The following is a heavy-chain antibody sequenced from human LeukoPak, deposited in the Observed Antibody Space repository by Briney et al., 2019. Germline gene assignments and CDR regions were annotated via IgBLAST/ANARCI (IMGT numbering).Heavy chain of an antibody. CDR1: GGSISSYY. J-gene: IGHJ6*02. Sequence: SETLSLTCTVSGGSISSYYWSWIRQPPGKGLEWIGYIYYSGSTNYNPSLKSRVTISVDTSKNQFSLKLSSVTTADTAVYYCAKECTAMAPYYYYGMDVWGQGTTVTVSS. CDR3: AKECTAMAPYYYYGMDV. D-gene: IGHD5-18*01. V-gene: IGHV4-59*01. CDR2: IYYSGST.